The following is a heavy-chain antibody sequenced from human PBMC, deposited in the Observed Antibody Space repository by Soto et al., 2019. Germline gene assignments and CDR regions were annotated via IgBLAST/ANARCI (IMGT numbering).Heavy chain of an antibody. Sequence: SETLSLTCTVSGGSISSYYWSWIRQPPGKGLEWIGYIYYSGSTNYNPSLKSRVTISVDTSKNQFPLKLSSVTAADTAVYYCARDRRRQWLGYYYYGMDVWGQGTTVTVSS. CDR1: GGSISSYY. CDR2: IYYSGST. CDR3: ARDRRRQWLGYYYYGMDV. D-gene: IGHD6-19*01. V-gene: IGHV4-59*01. J-gene: IGHJ6*02.